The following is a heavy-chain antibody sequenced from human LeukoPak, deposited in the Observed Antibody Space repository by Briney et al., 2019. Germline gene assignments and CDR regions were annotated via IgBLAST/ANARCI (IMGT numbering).Heavy chain of an antibody. D-gene: IGHD2-2*01. CDR2: MNPNSGNT. J-gene: IGHJ6*02. V-gene: IGHV1-8*01. CDR3: ARSHSSSTSWLTGYYYYYYGMDV. CDR1: GYTFTSYD. Sequence: ASVKVSCKASGYTFTSYDINWVRQATGQGLEWMGWMNPNSGNTGYAQKFQGRVTMTRNTSISTAYLELSSLRPEDTAVYYCARSHSSSTSWLTGYYYYYYGMDVWGQGTTVTVSS.